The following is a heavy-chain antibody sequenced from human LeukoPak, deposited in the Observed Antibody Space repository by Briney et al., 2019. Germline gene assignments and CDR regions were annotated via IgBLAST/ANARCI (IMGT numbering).Heavy chain of an antibody. V-gene: IGHV1-2*02. D-gene: IGHD6-19*01. CDR3: ATTFSSGRYFHY. CDR1: GYTFTDYY. Sequence: ASVEVSRKASGYTFTDYYMHWVRQAPGQGLEWMGWINPNSGATIYARKFQGRVTMTRDSSISTAYMEVIRLTSDDTAVYHCATTFSSGRYFHYWGQGTLVTVSS. J-gene: IGHJ4*02. CDR2: INPNSGAT.